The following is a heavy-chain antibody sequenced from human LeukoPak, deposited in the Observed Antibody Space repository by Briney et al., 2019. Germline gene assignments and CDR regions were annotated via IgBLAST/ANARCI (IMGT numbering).Heavy chain of an antibody. CDR2: INSDGSST. V-gene: IGHV3-74*01. J-gene: IGHJ6*02. Sequence: PGGSLRLSCAASGVTFSSYWMHWVRQAPGKGLVWVSRINSDGSSTSYADSVKGRFTISRDNAKNTLYLQMNSLRAEDTAVYYCARSYSSSWDYYYGMDVWGQGATVTVSS. D-gene: IGHD6-13*01. CDR1: GVTFSSYW. CDR3: ARSYSSSWDYYYGMDV.